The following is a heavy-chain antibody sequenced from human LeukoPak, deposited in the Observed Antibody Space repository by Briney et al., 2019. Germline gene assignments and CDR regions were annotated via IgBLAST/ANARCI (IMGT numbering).Heavy chain of an antibody. D-gene: IGHD5-12*01. J-gene: IGHJ4*02. V-gene: IGHV3-23*01. CDR1: GFSFNNYA. CDR2: IIGSSGST. Sequence: GGSLRLSCVASGFSFNNYAMNWVRQAPGKGLEWVSLIIGSSGSTFYADSVKGRFTISRDKSKNTLYLQMNSLRAEDAAVYYCAKGAYDYIEIAYFDYWGQGSLVTVSS. CDR3: AKGAYDYIEIAYFDY.